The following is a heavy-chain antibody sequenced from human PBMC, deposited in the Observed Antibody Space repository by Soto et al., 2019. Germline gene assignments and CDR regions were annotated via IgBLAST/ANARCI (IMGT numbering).Heavy chain of an antibody. CDR1: GFTFSDHW. CDR2: LDRGGGEK. J-gene: IGHJ5*01. V-gene: IGHV3-7*03. Sequence: EVQLVESGGGLVQPGGSLRLSCAASGFTFSDHWMAWVRQAPGKGLEWVANLDRGGGEKHYVDSVKGRFTISRDNAKNSLHLQMNSPRAEDVDLCTCGRVRSGFGSWGQGTLVTVSS. CDR3: GRVRSGFGS.